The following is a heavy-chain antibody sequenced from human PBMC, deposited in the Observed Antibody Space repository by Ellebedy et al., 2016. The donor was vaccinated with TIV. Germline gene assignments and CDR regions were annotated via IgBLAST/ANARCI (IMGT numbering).Heavy chain of an antibody. V-gene: IGHV1-2*02. Sequence: ASVKVSCXASGYTFTGYYMHWVRQAPGQGLEWMGWINPNSGGTNYAQKFQGRVTMTRDTSISTAYMELSRLRSEDTAVYYCARCVPYGDYVDYYYGMDVWGQGTTVTVSS. CDR1: GYTFTGYY. CDR3: ARCVPYGDYVDYYYGMDV. CDR2: INPNSGGT. D-gene: IGHD4-17*01. J-gene: IGHJ6*02.